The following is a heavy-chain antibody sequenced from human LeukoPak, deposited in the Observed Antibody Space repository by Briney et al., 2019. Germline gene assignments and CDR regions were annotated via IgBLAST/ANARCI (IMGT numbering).Heavy chain of an antibody. V-gene: IGHV7-4-1*02. J-gene: IGHJ3*02. CDR2: INTNTGNP. CDR3: ARDSGWHGDYDGNDAFDI. Sequence: ASVKVSCKASGYTFTSYAMDWVRQAPGQGLEWMGWINTNTGNPTYAQGFTGRFVFSLDTSVSTAYLQISNLKAEDTAVYYCARDSGWHGDYDGNDAFDIWGQGTMVTVSS. CDR1: GYTFTSYA. D-gene: IGHD4-17*01.